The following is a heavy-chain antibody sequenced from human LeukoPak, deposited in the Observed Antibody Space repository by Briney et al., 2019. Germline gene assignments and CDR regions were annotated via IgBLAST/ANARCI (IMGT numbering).Heavy chain of an antibody. Sequence: SETLSLTCTVSGGSISSYCWSWIRQPAGKGLEWIGRIYTSGSTNYNPSLKSRVTISVDRSKNQFSLKLSSVTAADTAVYFCARVGLTRYYFDYWGQGTPVTVSS. CDR2: IYTSGST. D-gene: IGHD3-9*01. CDR3: ARVGLTRYYFDY. V-gene: IGHV4-4*07. CDR1: GGSISSYC. J-gene: IGHJ4*02.